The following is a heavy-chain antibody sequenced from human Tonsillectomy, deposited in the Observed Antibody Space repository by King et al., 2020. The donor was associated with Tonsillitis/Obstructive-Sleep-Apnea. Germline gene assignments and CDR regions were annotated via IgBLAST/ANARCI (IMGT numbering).Heavy chain of an antibody. J-gene: IGHJ6*02. CDR3: VRHRSVGWGSGSYSGLYYYGMDV. CDR1: GYRFTSYW. V-gene: IGHV5-10-1*01. CDR2: IDPRDAYT. D-gene: IGHD3-10*01. Sequence: QLVQSGAEVKKPGESLRISCEGSGYRFTSYWISWVRQMPGKGLEWMGRIDPRDAYTNYSPSFQGHVTISADKSISTAHLQGSSLKASDTAMYFCVRHRSVGWGSGSYSGLYYYGMDVWGQGTTVTVSS.